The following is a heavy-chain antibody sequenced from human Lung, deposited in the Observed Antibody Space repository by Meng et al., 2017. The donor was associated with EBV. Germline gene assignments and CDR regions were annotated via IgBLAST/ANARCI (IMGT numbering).Heavy chain of an antibody. V-gene: IGHV1-18*01. Sequence: QVQRGQFGAELKKPGASVKVSCEASGFIFTSYAISWVRQAPGQGLQYMGWISAYNGNTNYAQELQGRVTMTTDTSTSTAYMELRSLRFDDTAVYYCARFYCSSTSCPHVLFDYWGQGTLVTVSS. J-gene: IGHJ4*02. CDR3: ARFYCSSTSCPHVLFDY. CDR2: ISAYNGNT. D-gene: IGHD2-2*01. CDR1: GFIFTSYA.